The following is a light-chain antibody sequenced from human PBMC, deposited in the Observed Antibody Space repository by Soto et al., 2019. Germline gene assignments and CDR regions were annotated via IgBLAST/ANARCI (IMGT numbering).Light chain of an antibody. CDR2: DAS. Sequence: EIVLTQPPATLSLSPGERATLSCRASQSVGYHLAWYQQKPGQAPRLLIYDASNRATGIPARFSGSGSGTDFTLAISSLEPEDFAVYYCQHRGNWPAFGGGTKVDIK. CDR3: QHRGNWPA. CDR1: QSVGYH. V-gene: IGKV3-11*01. J-gene: IGKJ4*01.